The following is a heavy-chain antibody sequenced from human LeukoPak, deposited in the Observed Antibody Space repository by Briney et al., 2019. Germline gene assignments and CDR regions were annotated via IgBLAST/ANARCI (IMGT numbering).Heavy chain of an antibody. J-gene: IGHJ5*02. D-gene: IGHD3-22*01. CDR2: INPNSGGT. V-gene: IGHV1-2*02. CDR3: ARANNYYDSSGYYSGSWFDP. CDR1: GYTFTGYY. Sequence: ASVKVSCKASGYTFTGYYMHWVRQAPGQGLEWMGWINPNSGGTNYAQKFQGRVTMTRDTSISTAYMELSRLRSDDTAVYHCARANNYYDSSGYYSGSWFDPWGQGTLVTVSS.